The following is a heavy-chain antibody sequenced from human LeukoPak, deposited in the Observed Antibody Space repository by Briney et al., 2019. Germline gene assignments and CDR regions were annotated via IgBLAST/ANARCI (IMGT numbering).Heavy chain of an antibody. V-gene: IGHV3-49*03. CDR3: SRDLRFSFDY. J-gene: IGHJ4*02. CDR2: VRSKAYGGTT. D-gene: IGHD3-9*01. CDR1: GFTFGDYA. Sequence: QTGGSLRLSCTASGFTFGDYAMSWLRQAPGKGLEWVGFVRSKAYGGTTEYAASVKGRFTISRDDSKSIAYLQMNSLKTEDTAIYYCSRDLRFSFDYWGQGTLVTVSS.